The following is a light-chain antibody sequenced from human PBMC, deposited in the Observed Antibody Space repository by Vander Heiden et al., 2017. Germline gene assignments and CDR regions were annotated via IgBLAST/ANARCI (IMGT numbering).Light chain of an antibody. CDR2: DVS. CDR1: SSDVGGYNY. Sequence: QSALTQPASVSGSPGQSTTISCPGTSSDVGGYNYVSWYQQHPGKAPKLMIYDVSNRPSGVSNRFSGSKSGNTASLTISGLQAEDEADYYCSSYTSSSTLEVFGTGTKVTVL. J-gene: IGLJ1*01. V-gene: IGLV2-14*03. CDR3: SSYTSSSTLEV.